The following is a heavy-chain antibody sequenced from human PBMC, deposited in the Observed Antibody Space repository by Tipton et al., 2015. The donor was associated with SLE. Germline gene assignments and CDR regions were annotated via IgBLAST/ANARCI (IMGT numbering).Heavy chain of an antibody. CDR1: GGSITNSY. CDR3: ARRIPHHYYFDL. V-gene: IGHV4-59*01. D-gene: IGHD1-26*01. Sequence: TLSLTCTVSGGSITNSYWTWIRQPPGKGLEWIGAIFYTGSTHYNPSLTSRATISLDTSKSHFSLRLTSVTAAGTAVYFCARRIPHHYYFDLWGRGTLVTVSS. CDR2: IFYTGST. J-gene: IGHJ2*01.